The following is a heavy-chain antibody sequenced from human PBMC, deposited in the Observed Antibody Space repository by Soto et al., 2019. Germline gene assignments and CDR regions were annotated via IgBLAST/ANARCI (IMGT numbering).Heavy chain of an antibody. CDR2: ISGSGIST. J-gene: IGHJ2*01. Sequence: DVQLLESGGGLVQPGGSLRLSCAASGFTFRSYAMSCVRQAPGKGLEWVSGISGSGISTHYADAVKGRFTVSGDNSKNTLDLQMNSLRAEDTAVYNCAKEPVGPDWYFDLWGRGTLVTVSS. CDR1: GFTFRSYA. CDR3: AKEPVGPDWYFDL. V-gene: IGHV3-23*01.